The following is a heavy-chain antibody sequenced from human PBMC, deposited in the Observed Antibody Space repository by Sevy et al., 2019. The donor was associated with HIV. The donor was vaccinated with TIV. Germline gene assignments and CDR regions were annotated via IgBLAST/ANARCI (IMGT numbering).Heavy chain of an antibody. D-gene: IGHD5-12*01. Sequence: GGFLRLSCAASGFTFSTYDMHWVRQAPGKGLEWVALIWYDGTNKYYADSVKGRFTISRDNSKNTLSLQMNSLRAEDTAVYYCARYRDGYNYDYWGQGTLVTVSS. J-gene: IGHJ4*02. CDR1: GFTFSTYD. CDR2: IWYDGTNK. V-gene: IGHV3-33*01. CDR3: ARYRDGYNYDY.